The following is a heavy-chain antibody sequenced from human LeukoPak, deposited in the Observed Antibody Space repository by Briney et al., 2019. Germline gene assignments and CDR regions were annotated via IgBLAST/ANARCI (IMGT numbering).Heavy chain of an antibody. J-gene: IGHJ4*02. CDR2: ISGSGGDT. D-gene: IGHD2/OR15-2a*01. CDR3: RYFLPPFDY. V-gene: IGHV3-23*01. Sequence: PGGSLRLSCAASGFTFSNYAMNWVRQAPGKGLEWVSAISGSGGDTYYADSVKGRFTISRDNYKNTLYLQMNSLRAEDTAVYYCRYFLPPFDYWGQGTLVTVSS. CDR1: GFTFSNYA.